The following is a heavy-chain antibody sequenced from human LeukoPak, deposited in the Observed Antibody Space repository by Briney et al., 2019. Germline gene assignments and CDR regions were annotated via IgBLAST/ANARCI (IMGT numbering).Heavy chain of an antibody. Sequence: GGSLRLSCAASGFTFSDYYMSWIRQAPGKGLEWVSSISSSSSYIYYADSVKGRFTISRDNAKNSLYLQMNSLRAEDTAVYYCARPYYYDSSGYPDYWGQGTLVTVSS. CDR1: GFTFSDYY. CDR2: ISSSSSYI. D-gene: IGHD3-22*01. V-gene: IGHV3-11*06. CDR3: ARPYYYDSSGYPDY. J-gene: IGHJ4*02.